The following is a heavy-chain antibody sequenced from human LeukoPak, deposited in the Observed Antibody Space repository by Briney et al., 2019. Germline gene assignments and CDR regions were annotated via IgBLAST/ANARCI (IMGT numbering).Heavy chain of an antibody. CDR1: GYTFTSYD. D-gene: IGHD4-17*01. CDR2: MNPNSGNT. J-gene: IGHJ3*02. CDR3: ARVTVTTLDAFDI. Sequence: GASVTVSCKASGYTFTSYDINWVRQATGQGLEWMGWMNPNSGNTGYAQKFQGRVTMTRNTSISTAYMELSSLRSEDTAVYYCARVTVTTLDAFDIWGQGTMVTVSS. V-gene: IGHV1-8*01.